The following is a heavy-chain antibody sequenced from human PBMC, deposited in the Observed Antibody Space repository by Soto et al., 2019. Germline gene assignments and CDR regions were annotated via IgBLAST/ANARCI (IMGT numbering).Heavy chain of an antibody. CDR1: GFTFSSYD. J-gene: IGHJ1*01. D-gene: IGHD3-9*01. CDR2: ISSSGSTI. Sequence: GGSLRLSRAASGFTFSSYDMNWVRQAPGKGLEWVSYISSSGSTIYYADSVKGRFTISRDNAKNSLYLQMNSLRAEDTAVYYCARGLLRYFDWLLSAEYFQHWGQGTLVTVPS. CDR3: ARGLLRYFDWLLSAEYFQH. V-gene: IGHV3-48*03.